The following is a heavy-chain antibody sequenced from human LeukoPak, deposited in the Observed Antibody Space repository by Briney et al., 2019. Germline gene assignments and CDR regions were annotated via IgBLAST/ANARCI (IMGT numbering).Heavy chain of an antibody. Sequence: PGGSLRLSCAASGFTFSSYGMHWVRQAPGKGLEWVAFIRYDGSNKYYADSVKGRFTICRDNAKKSLYLQMDSLRAEGTAVYYCARDGGDYGSGSYYAYWGQGTLVTVSS. V-gene: IGHV3-30*02. CDR2: IRYDGSNK. CDR1: GFTFSSYG. CDR3: ARDGGDYGSGSYYAY. D-gene: IGHD3-10*01. J-gene: IGHJ4*02.